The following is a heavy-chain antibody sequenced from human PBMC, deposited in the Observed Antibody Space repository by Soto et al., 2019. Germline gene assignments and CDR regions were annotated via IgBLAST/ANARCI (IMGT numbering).Heavy chain of an antibody. Sequence: GGSLRLSCAASGFTFSNAWMSWVRQAPGKGLEWVGRIKSKTDGGTTDYAAPVKGRFTISRDGSKNTLYLQMNSLKTEDTAVYYCTTDSLHYYYYGMDVWGQGTTVTVSS. J-gene: IGHJ6*02. CDR3: TTDSLHYYYYGMDV. CDR1: GFTFSNAW. V-gene: IGHV3-15*01. CDR2: IKSKTDGGTT.